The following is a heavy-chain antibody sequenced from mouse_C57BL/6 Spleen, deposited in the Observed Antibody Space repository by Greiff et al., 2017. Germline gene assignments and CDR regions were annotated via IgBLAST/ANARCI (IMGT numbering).Heavy chain of an antibody. CDR2: IYPGDGDT. D-gene: IGHD2-2*01. Sequence: QVQLQQSGAELVKPGASVKISCKASGYAFSSYWMNWVKQRPGKGLEWIGQIYPGDGDTNYNGKFKGKATLTADKSSSTAYMQLSSLTSEDSAVYFCARSDLIWFTPLFDYWGQGTTLTVSS. J-gene: IGHJ2*01. CDR1: GYAFSSYW. V-gene: IGHV1-80*01. CDR3: ARSDLIWFTPLFDY.